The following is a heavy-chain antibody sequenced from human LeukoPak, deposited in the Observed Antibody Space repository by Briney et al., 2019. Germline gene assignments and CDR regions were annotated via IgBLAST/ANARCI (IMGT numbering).Heavy chain of an antibody. CDR1: GFTFSSYS. J-gene: IGHJ4*02. CDR3: ARGRPTYYFDY. V-gene: IGHV3-48*01. CDR2: ISSSSSTI. Sequence: GGSLRLSCAASGFTFSSYSMNWVRQAPGKGLEWVSYISSSSSTIYYADSVKGRFTISRDNAKNSLYLQMNSLRAEDTAVYYCARGRPTYYFDYWGQGTLVTVSS.